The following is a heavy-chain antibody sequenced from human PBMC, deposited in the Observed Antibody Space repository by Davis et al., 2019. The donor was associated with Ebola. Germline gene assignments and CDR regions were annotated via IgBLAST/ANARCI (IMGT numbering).Heavy chain of an antibody. Sequence: ASVKVSCKASGNTFTGYYMHWVRQAPGQGLEWMGRINPNSGDTKYAQTFQGRLTVTRDTSTSTAYMELRSLRSDDTAVYYCARDFLSRALDYWGQGTLVTVSS. CDR3: ARDFLSRALDY. D-gene: IGHD2/OR15-2a*01. J-gene: IGHJ4*02. CDR1: GNTFTGYY. CDR2: INPNSGDT. V-gene: IGHV1-2*06.